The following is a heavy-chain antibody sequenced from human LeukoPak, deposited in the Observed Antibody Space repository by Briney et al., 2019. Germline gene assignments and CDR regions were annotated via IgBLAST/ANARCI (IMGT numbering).Heavy chain of an antibody. J-gene: IGHJ4*02. CDR3: ARARSNPRIAARPGDY. D-gene: IGHD6-6*01. CDR2: INHSGST. V-gene: IGHV4-34*01. Sequence: SETLSLTCAVYGGSFSGYYWSWIRQPPGKGLEWIGEINHSGSTNYNPSLKSRVTISVDTSKNQFSLKLSSVTAADTAVYYCARARSNPRIAARPGDYWGQGTPVTVSS. CDR1: GGSFSGYY.